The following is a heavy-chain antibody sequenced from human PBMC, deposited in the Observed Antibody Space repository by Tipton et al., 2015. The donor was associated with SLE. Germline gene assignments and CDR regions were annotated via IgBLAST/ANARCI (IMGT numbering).Heavy chain of an antibody. V-gene: IGHV4-34*01. CDR1: DGSLSNYY. CDR3: ARAPAPAPPTHYYYYFMDV. D-gene: IGHD2-2*01. J-gene: IGHJ6*03. Sequence: TLSLTCAVHDGSLSNYYWSWFRRPPGRGLEWIGEITRRGKTNYNPSLKSRVTISVDTSENQFSLRLSSVTAADTAVYYCARAPAPAPPTHYYYYFMDVWGHGTTVTVSS. CDR2: ITRRGKT.